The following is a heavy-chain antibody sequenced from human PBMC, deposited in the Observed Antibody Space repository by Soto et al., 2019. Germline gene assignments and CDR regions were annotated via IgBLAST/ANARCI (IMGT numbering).Heavy chain of an antibody. D-gene: IGHD2-15*01. V-gene: IGHV3-23*01. CDR1: GFTFSSYA. Sequence: GGSLRLSCAASGFTFSSYAMSWVRQAPGKGLEWVSAISGSGGSTYYADSVKGRFTISRDNSKNTLYLQMNSLRAEDTAVYYCAKVVVVAATPLGAFAIWGQGTMVTVSS. CDR2: ISGSGGST. CDR3: AKVVVVAATPLGAFAI. J-gene: IGHJ3*02.